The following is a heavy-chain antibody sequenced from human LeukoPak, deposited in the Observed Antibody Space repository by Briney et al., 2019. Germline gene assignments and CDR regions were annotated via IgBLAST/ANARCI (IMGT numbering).Heavy chain of an antibody. Sequence: ASVKVSCKASGYIFTNYYMHWVRQAPGQGLEWMGIINPNGINTNYAQNFQGRVTMTRDMSTNTIYTELSSLRSEDTAVYYCARGPHIRTYDRDNWFDPWGQGTLVTVSS. CDR2: INPNGINT. CDR3: ARGPHIRTYDRDNWFDP. D-gene: IGHD3-3*01. V-gene: IGHV1-46*01. J-gene: IGHJ5*02. CDR1: GYIFTNYY.